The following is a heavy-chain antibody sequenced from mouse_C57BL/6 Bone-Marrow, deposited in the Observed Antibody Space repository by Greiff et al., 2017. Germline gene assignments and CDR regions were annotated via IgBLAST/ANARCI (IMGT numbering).Heavy chain of an antibody. CDR2: IYPGSGST. CDR3: ARWVAFYYGNYVGAMDY. Sequence: VQLQQSGAELVKPGASVKMSCKASGYTFTSYWITWVKQRPGQGLEWIGDIYPGSGSTNYNEKFKSKATLTVDTSSSTAYMQLSSLTSEDSAVYYCARWVAFYYGNYVGAMDYWGQGTSVTVSS. J-gene: IGHJ4*01. V-gene: IGHV1-55*01. D-gene: IGHD2-1*01. CDR1: GYTFTSYW.